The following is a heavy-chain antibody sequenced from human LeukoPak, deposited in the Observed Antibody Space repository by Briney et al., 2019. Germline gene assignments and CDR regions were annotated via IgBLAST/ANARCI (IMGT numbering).Heavy chain of an antibody. J-gene: IGHJ4*02. CDR2: IKQDGSEK. Sequence: GGSLRLSCAASGFTFSSYWMSWVRQAPGKGLEWVANIKQDGSEKYYVDSVKGRFTISRDNAKNSLYLQMNSLRAEDTAVYYCAREYVLRFLEWQLTLEWHYFDYWGQGTLVTVSS. CDR1: GFTFSSYW. D-gene: IGHD3-3*01. CDR3: AREYVLRFLEWQLTLEWHYFDY. V-gene: IGHV3-7*01.